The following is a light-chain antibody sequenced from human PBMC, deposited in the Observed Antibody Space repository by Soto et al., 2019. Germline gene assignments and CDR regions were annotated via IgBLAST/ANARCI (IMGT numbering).Light chain of an antibody. J-gene: IGKJ4*01. CDR1: QTVSSTD. V-gene: IGKV3-20*01. CDR3: QQYVSSRLI. Sequence: EIVLTQSPGTLSLSPGDRVTLSCTASQTVSSTDLAWYQQRAGQAPRLLLFGASSRATGIPDRFSGSGSGTDFTLPISRLEPEDFAVYYCQQYVSSRLIFGGGTKVEIK. CDR2: GAS.